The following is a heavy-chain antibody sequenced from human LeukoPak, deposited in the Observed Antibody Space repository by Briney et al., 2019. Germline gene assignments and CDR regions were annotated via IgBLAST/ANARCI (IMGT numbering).Heavy chain of an antibody. D-gene: IGHD6-19*01. V-gene: IGHV4-4*07. CDR3: ASGIQGAGNNF. CDR2: MYISGET. CDR1: GGSISSYY. Sequence: SETLSLTCTVSGGSISSYYWSWIRQPAGKGLEWIGRMYISGETNYNPSLKSRVTVSLDTSKNHFSLKLNSVTAADTAVYFCASGIQGAGNNFWGQGTLVTVSS. J-gene: IGHJ4*02.